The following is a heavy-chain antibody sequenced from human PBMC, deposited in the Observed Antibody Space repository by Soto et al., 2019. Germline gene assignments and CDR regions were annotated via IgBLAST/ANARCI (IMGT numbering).Heavy chain of an antibody. J-gene: IGHJ6*02. CDR2: ISSSGSTI. Sequence: WASLRLSCAASGFTFSDYYMSWIRQAPGKGLEWVSYISSSGSTIYYADSVKVRFTISRDNAKNSLYLQMNSLRAEDTAVYYCVRLRGCSGGTCPYGMDVWGQGTTVTVSS. D-gene: IGHD2-15*01. V-gene: IGHV3-11*01. CDR3: VRLRGCSGGTCPYGMDV. CDR1: GFTFSDYY.